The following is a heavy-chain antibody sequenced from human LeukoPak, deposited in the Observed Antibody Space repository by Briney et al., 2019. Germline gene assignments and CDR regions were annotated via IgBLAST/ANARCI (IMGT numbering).Heavy chain of an antibody. V-gene: IGHV4-59*08. CDR2: IHYSGNT. CDR1: NDSISSYYY. CDR3: ARAGSGGNYIYYLDY. Sequence: SETLSLTCTVSNDSISSYYYWSWIRHPPGKGLEWIGYIHYSGNTNYNPSLKSRVTLSVDTSKNQFSLRLSSVTAADTAVYYCARAGSGGNYIYYLDYWGRGTLVTVSS. J-gene: IGHJ4*02. D-gene: IGHD1-7*01.